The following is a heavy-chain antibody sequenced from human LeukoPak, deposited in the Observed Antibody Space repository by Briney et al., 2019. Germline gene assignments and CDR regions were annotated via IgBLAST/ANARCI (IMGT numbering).Heavy chain of an antibody. CDR1: GLTFSRHW. CDR2: IMHDGSEK. Sequence: GSLRLSCAASGLTFSRHWMTWVRQAPGKGLEWVANIMHDGSEKNYVDSVKGRFTISRDNAKNSLYLQMNSLRAEDTAVYYCATPLDYYDRSDSHQGGDWGQGTLVTVSS. V-gene: IGHV3-7*03. CDR3: ATPLDYYDRSDSHQGGD. J-gene: IGHJ4*02. D-gene: IGHD3-22*01.